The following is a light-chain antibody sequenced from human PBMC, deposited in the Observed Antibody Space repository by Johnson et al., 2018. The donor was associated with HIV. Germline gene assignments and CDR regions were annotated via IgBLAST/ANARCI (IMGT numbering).Light chain of an antibody. CDR2: DNN. CDR3: GTWDSSLSAYV. CDR1: SSNIGNNY. V-gene: IGLV1-51*01. J-gene: IGLJ1*01. Sequence: QAVLTQPPSVSAAPGQKVTISCSGSSSNIGNNYVSWYQQLPGTAPKLLIYDNNKRPSGIPDRFSGSKSATSDTLGITGLQTRDEADYYCGTWDSSLSAYVFGTGTTVTVL.